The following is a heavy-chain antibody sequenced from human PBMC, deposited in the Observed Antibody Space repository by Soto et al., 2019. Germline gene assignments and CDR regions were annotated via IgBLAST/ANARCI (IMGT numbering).Heavy chain of an antibody. V-gene: IGHV4-34*01. Sequence: LETLSLTCAVYGGSFSGYYWSWIRQPPGKGLEWIGEINHSGSTNYNPSLKSRVTISVDTSKNQFSLKLSSVTAADTAVYYCARVDYATVTPLSDVWGQGTTVTVSS. CDR3: ARVDYATVTPLSDV. CDR2: INHSGST. CDR1: GGSFSGYY. D-gene: IGHD4-17*01. J-gene: IGHJ6*02.